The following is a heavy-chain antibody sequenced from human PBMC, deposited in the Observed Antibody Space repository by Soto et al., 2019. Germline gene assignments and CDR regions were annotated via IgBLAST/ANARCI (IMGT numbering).Heavy chain of an antibody. CDR2: INPNGGIT. D-gene: IGHD5-18*01. Sequence: ASVKVSCKASGYTFTHYYIHWVRQAPGQGLEWMGIINPNGGITTYAQKFRAGFTMTRDTSTSTVYLELSSLRSEDSAVYYCATSVNSAMAFDYWGQGTLVTVSS. CDR3: ATSVNSAMAFDY. V-gene: IGHV1-46*01. CDR1: GYTFTHYY. J-gene: IGHJ4*02.